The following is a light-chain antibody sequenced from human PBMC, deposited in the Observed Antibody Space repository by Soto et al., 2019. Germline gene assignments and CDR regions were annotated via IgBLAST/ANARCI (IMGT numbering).Light chain of an antibody. J-gene: IGLJ3*02. CDR1: SSDVGSYNL. V-gene: IGLV2-14*02. CDR2: EGS. Sequence: QSALTQPASVSGSPGQSITISCTGTSSDVGSYNLVSWYQQHPGKAPKLMIYEGSKRPSGVSNRFSGSKSGNTASLTISGLLAEDEADYYCQSFDSSLGGSGVFGGGTKLTVL. CDR3: QSFDSSLGGSGV.